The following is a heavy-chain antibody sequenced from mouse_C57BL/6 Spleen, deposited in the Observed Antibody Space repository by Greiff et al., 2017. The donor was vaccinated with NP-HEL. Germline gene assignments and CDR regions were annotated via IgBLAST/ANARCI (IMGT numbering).Heavy chain of an antibody. D-gene: IGHD4-1*01. CDR2: IWSGGST. CDR3: ARNGRTGTYFDY. Sequence: VKVVESGPGLVQPSQSLSITCTVSGFSLTSYGVHWVRQSPGKGLEWLGVIWSGGSTDYNAAFISRLSISKDNSKSQVFFKMNSLQADDTAIYYCARNGRTGTYFDYWGQGTTLTVSS. CDR1: GFSLTSYG. J-gene: IGHJ2*01. V-gene: IGHV2-2*01.